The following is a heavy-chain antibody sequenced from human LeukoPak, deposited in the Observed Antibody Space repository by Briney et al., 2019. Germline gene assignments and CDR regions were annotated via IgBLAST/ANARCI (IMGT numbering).Heavy chain of an antibody. CDR3: ARGDSTGYSYGLYYFDY. D-gene: IGHD5-18*01. V-gene: IGHV6-1*01. CDR2: TYYRSKWYN. Sequence: SQTLSLTCVISGDSVSSNIGAWNWIRQSPSRGLEWLGRTYYRSKWYNDYAVSVKSRININPDTTKNQFSLQLTSVTPEDTAVYYCARGDSTGYSYGLYYFDYWGQGTLVTVSS. CDR1: GDSVSSNIGA. J-gene: IGHJ4*02.